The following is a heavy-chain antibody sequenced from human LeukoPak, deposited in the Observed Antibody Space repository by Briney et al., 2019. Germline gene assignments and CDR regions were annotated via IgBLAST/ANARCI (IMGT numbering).Heavy chain of an antibody. Sequence: GGSLRLSCAASGFTFSSYSMNWVRQAPGKGLEWVSSISSSSSYIYYADSVKGRFTISRDNAKNSLYLQMNSLRAEDTAVYYCARERSIAARPRTLDYWGQGTLVTVSS. CDR2: ISSSSSYI. CDR3: ARERSIAARPRTLDY. D-gene: IGHD6-6*01. J-gene: IGHJ4*02. CDR1: GFTFSSYS. V-gene: IGHV3-21*01.